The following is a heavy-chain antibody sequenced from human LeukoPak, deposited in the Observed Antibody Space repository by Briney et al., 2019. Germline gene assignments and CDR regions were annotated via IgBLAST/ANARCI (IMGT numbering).Heavy chain of an antibody. CDR3: ARDEIGYFDY. V-gene: IGHV4-59*01. J-gene: IGHJ4*02. CDR1: GGSISSYY. Sequence: SETPSLTCTASGGSISSYYWSWIRQPPGKGLEWIGYIYYSGSTNYNPSLKSRVTISVDTSRNQFSLKLSSVTAADTAVYYCARDEIGYFDYWGQGTRVTVSS. CDR2: IYYSGST. D-gene: IGHD2-21*01.